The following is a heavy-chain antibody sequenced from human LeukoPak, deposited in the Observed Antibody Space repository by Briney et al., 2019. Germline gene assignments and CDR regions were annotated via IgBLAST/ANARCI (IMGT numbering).Heavy chain of an antibody. CDR2: INPNNGAT. CDR3: ARYCSSASCQSYFDY. CDR1: GYTFTGYY. V-gene: IGHV1-2*02. J-gene: IGHJ4*02. D-gene: IGHD2-2*01. Sequence: ASVKVSCKASGYTFTGYYIHWVRQAPGQGLEWMGWINPNNGATNYAQQFQGRVTMTRDTSISTAHMELSRLRSDDTAVYYCARYCSSASCQSYFDYWGQGTLVTVSS.